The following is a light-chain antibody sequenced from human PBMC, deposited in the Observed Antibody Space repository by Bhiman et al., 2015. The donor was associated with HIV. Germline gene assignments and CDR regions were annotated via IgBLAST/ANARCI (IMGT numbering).Light chain of an antibody. CDR2: RNH. V-gene: IGLV1-47*01. CDR1: SSDIGSNF. CDR3: AAWDDNLKGV. Sequence: QSVLTQPPSASGTPGQRVTISCSGSSSDIGSNFLSWFQQIPGTTPRLLIYRNHWRPSGVPDRVSGSRSGTSASLAISGLRSEDEADYCCAAWDDNLKGVFGTGTKVTVL. J-gene: IGLJ1*01.